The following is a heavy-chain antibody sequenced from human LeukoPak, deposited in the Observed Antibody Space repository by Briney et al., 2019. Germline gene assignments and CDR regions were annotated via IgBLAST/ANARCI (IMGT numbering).Heavy chain of an antibody. CDR1: GYTFTSYD. D-gene: IGHD6-19*01. Sequence: ASVKVSGKASGYTFTSYDINWVRQATGQGLEWMGWMNPNSGNTGYAQKFQGRVTITRNTSISTAYMELSSLRSEDTAVYYCARAPSGWPVDYWGQGTLVTVSS. V-gene: IGHV1-8*03. J-gene: IGHJ4*02. CDR3: ARAPSGWPVDY. CDR2: MNPNSGNT.